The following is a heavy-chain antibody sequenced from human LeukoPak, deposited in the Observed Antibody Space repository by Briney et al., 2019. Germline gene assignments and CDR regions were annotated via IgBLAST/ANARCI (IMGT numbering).Heavy chain of an antibody. CDR3: ARDAYGGNSWGWFDP. CDR1: GFTFSSYW. J-gene: IGHJ5*02. V-gene: IGHV4-59*01. D-gene: IGHD4-23*01. Sequence: TGGSLRLSCAASGFTFSSYWMSWIRQSPGKGLEWIGYIFYTGFTHYNPSLESRVTISVDTSKKQFSLRLNSVTAADTAVYYCARDAYGGNSWGWFDPWGQGTLVTVSS. CDR2: IFYTGFT.